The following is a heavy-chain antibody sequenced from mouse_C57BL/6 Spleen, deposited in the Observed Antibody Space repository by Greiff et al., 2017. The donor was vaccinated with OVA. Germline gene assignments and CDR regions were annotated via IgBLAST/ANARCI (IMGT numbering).Heavy chain of an antibody. D-gene: IGHD1-1*01. CDR1: GYTFTSYW. CDR3: ARSGYYGRPDY. Sequence: QVQLQQSGAELVMPGASVKLSCKASGYTFTSYWMHWVKQRPGQGLEWIGEIDPSDSYTNYNQKFKGKSTLTVDKSSSTAYMQLSSLTSEDSAVYYCARSGYYGRPDYWGQGTTLTVSS. J-gene: IGHJ2*01. CDR2: IDPSDSYT. V-gene: IGHV1-69*01.